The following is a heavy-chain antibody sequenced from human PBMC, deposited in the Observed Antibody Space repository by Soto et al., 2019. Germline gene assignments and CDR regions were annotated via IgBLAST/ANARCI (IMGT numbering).Heavy chain of an antibody. CDR2: IIPIFGTA. Sequence: QVQLVQSGAEVKKPGSSVKVSCKASGGTFSSYAISWVRQAPGQGLEWMGGIIPIFGTANYAQKFQGRVTITADESTSTAYMELRSLRSEDTAEYYCARDLGGELEPGEDAFDIWGQGTMVTVSS. CDR1: GGTFSSYA. CDR3: ARDLGGELEPGEDAFDI. J-gene: IGHJ3*02. D-gene: IGHD1-26*01. V-gene: IGHV1-69*12.